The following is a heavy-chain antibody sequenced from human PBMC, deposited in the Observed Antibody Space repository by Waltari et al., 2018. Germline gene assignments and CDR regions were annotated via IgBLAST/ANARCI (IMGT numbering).Heavy chain of an antibody. D-gene: IGHD3-10*01. CDR1: GYSFTSYW. CDR2: SHPGDSET. Sequence: EVQLVQSGAEVKKPGESLKISCKGSGYSFTSYWIGWVRQMPGKGLEWMGVSHPGDSETRDIRSFQGQVTISADKSISTAYLQWSSLKASDTAMYYCAGPLGRRFGESLAYGMDVWGQGTTVTVSS. V-gene: IGHV5-51*01. CDR3: AGPLGRRFGESLAYGMDV. J-gene: IGHJ6*02.